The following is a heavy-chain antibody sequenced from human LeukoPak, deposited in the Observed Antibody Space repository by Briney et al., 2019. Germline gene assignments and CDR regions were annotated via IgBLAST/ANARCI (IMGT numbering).Heavy chain of an antibody. V-gene: IGHV4-4*02. CDR2: IYHSGST. CDR3: ARVPEGLDAFDI. D-gene: IGHD1-14*01. CDR1: GGSISSSNW. J-gene: IGHJ3*02. Sequence: RPSETLSLTCTVSGGSISSSNWWSWVRQPPGKGLEWIGEIYHSGSTNYNPSLKSRVTISVDKSKNQFSLKLSSVTAADTAVYYCARVPEGLDAFDIWGQGTMVTVSS.